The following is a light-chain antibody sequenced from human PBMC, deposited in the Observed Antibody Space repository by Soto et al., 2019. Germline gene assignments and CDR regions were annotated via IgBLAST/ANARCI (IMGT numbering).Light chain of an antibody. CDR1: QSVSSSY. V-gene: IGKV3-20*01. CDR2: GAS. CDR3: QQYIRWPLT. J-gene: IGKJ4*01. Sequence: IVLTQSPGTLSLSPWERATLSCRASQSVSSSYLAWYQQKPGQAPRLLIYGASSRATGIPDRFSGSGSGTDFTLTISRLEPEDFATYYCQQYIRWPLTFGGGTKVDIK.